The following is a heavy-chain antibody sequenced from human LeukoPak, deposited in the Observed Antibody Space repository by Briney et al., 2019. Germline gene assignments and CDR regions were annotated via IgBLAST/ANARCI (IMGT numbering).Heavy chain of an antibody. D-gene: IGHD6-13*01. V-gene: IGHV1-8*01. CDR2: MNPNSGNT. CDR1: GYTFTSYD. CDR3: ATTTYVLAAAGTNRFDP. J-gene: IGHJ5*02. Sequence: ASVKVSCKASGYTFTSYDINWVRQATGQGLEWMGWMNPNSGNTGYAQKFQGRVTMTRNTSISTAYMELSSLRSEDTAVYYCATTTYVLAAAGTNRFDPWGQGTLVTVSS.